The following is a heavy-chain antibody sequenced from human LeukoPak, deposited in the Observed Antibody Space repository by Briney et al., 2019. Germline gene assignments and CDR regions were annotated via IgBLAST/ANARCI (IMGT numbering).Heavy chain of an antibody. J-gene: IGHJ1*01. CDR1: GFTFDDYA. D-gene: IGHD6-13*01. CDR3: AKIGSYSSSWYGYFQH. V-gene: IGHV3-9*01. Sequence: GRSLRLSCAASGFTFDDYAMHWVRQAQGKGLEWVSGISWNSGSIGYADSVKGRFTISRDNAKNSLYLQMNSLRAEDTALYYCAKIGSYSSSWYGYFQHWGQGTLVTVSS. CDR2: ISWNSGSI.